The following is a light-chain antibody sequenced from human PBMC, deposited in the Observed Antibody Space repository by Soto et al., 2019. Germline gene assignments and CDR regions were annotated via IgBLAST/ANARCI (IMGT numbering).Light chain of an antibody. V-gene: IGKV4-1*01. CDR2: WAS. CDR3: QQYYTTRT. Sequence: DIVMTQSPDSLAVSLGERATINCKSSQGVLYSSNNKNYLAWYQQKPGQPPKLLIYWASTRESGVPDRFSGSGSGTDFPLTISSLQAEDVAVYYCQQYYTTRTFGQGTKVEIK. CDR1: QGVLYSSNNKNY. J-gene: IGKJ1*01.